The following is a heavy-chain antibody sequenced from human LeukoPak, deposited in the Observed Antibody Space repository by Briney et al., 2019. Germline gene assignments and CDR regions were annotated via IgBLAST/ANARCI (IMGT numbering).Heavy chain of an antibody. J-gene: IGHJ5*02. V-gene: IGHV3-33*01. CDR3: ARGALWFGELIDP. Sequence: PGGSLRLSCAASGFTFSSYGMPWVRQAPAKGLEWVAVIWYDGSNKYYADSVKGRFTISRDNSKNTLYLQMNSLRAEDTAVYYCARGALWFGELIDPWGQGTLVTVSS. D-gene: IGHD3-10*01. CDR2: IWYDGSNK. CDR1: GFTFSSYG.